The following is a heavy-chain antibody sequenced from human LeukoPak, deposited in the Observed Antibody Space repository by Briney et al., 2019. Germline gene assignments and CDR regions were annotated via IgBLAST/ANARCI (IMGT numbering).Heavy chain of an antibody. J-gene: IGHJ4*02. CDR2: IYTSGST. CDR1: GGSISSYY. CDR3: AREFYSSGWETYYFDY. D-gene: IGHD6-19*01. Sequence: SETLCLTCTVSGGSISSYYWNWIRQPAGKGLEWIWRIYTSGSTNYNPSLKSRVTISVDTSKNQFSLKLSSMTAADTAVCYCAREFYSSGWETYYFDYWGQGTLVTVSS. V-gene: IGHV4-4*07.